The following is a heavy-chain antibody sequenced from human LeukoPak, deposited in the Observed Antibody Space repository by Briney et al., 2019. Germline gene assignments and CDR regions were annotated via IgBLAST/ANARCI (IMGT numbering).Heavy chain of an antibody. J-gene: IGHJ4*02. CDR3: ARDQYDTWSRRGNFDS. D-gene: IGHD3-3*01. CDR2: VKLDGSEK. CDR1: GFTYGKYW. V-gene: IGHV3-7*03. Sequence: GGSLRLSCVASGFTYGKYWRSWVRQAPGKGLEWVANVKLDGSEKNYVDSVKGRFTISRGNTKNSLYLQMNSLRVEDTAVFYCARDQYDTWSRRGNFDSWGQGTLVIVSS.